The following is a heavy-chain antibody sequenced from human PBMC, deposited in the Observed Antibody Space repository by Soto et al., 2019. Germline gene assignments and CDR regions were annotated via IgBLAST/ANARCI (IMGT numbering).Heavy chain of an antibody. CDR3: AKDRYSSGWDFDY. CDR2: ISGSGGST. CDR1: GFTFSSYA. Sequence: EVQLLESGGGLVQPGGSLRLSCAASGFTFSSYAMRWVRQAPGKGLEWVSAISGSGGSTYYADAVKGRFTISRDNSKNTLYLQMNSLSAEDTAVYYCAKDRYSSGWDFDYWGQGTLVTVSS. D-gene: IGHD6-19*01. V-gene: IGHV3-23*01. J-gene: IGHJ4*02.